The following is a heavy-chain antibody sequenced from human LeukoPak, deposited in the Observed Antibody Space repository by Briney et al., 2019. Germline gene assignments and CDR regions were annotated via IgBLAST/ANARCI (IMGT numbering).Heavy chain of an antibody. V-gene: IGHV4-30-4*01. CDR1: GGSISSGDYY. CDR2: IYYSGST. CDR3: ARDGRLRFLEWFRPAGHYGMDV. D-gene: IGHD3-3*01. Sequence: PSETLSLTCTVSGGSISSGDYYWSWIRQPPGKGLEWIGYIYYSGSTYYNPSLKSRVTISVDTSKNQFSLKLSSVTAADTAVYYCARDGRLRFLEWFRPAGHYGMDVWGQGTTVTVSS. J-gene: IGHJ6*02.